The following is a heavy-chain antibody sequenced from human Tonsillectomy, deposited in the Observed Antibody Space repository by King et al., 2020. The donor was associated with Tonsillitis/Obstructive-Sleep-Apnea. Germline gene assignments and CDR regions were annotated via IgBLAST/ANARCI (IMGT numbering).Heavy chain of an antibody. CDR3: ARDSRSHYYDTSGYYTFDY. D-gene: IGHD3-22*01. V-gene: IGHV1-18*01. CDR1: GYTFTTYG. Sequence: QLVQSGAEVKKPGASVKVSCKASGYTFTTYGISWVRQAPGQGLGWMGWISAYNGDTNYAQKLQGRVTMTTDTSTSTAYMEVRSLRSDDTAVYYCARDSRSHYYDTSGYYTFDYWGQGTLVTVSS. J-gene: IGHJ4*02. CDR2: ISAYNGDT.